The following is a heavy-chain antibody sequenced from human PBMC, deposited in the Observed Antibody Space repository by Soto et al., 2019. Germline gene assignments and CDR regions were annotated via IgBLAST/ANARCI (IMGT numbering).Heavy chain of an antibody. CDR2: IIPIFGTA. J-gene: IGHJ4*02. CDR1: GGTFSSYA. CDR3: ARDLVEVAGIGGGDLN. D-gene: IGHD6-19*01. V-gene: IGHV1-69*01. Sequence: QVQLVQSGAEVKKPGSSVKVSCKASGGTFSSYAISWVRQAPGQGLEWMGGIIPIFGTANYAQQFQGRVTITADEPTSTAYIELSSLRSENTAVYDCARDLVEVAGIGGGDLNGGKVTLVTVSS.